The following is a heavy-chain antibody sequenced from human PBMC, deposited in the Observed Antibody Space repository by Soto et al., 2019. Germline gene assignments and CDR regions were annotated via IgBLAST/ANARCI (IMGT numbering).Heavy chain of an antibody. Sequence: EVQLVESGGGLVQPGGSLRLSCAAPGFTFSSYWMHWARQAPGKGLLWVLRINSDGSSTSYADSVKGRFTISRDNAKNTLYLQMNSLRAEDTAVYYCATLGIAVAGPPGDYWGQGTLVTVSS. CDR1: GFTFSSYW. J-gene: IGHJ4*02. CDR2: INSDGSST. V-gene: IGHV3-74*01. D-gene: IGHD6-19*01. CDR3: ATLGIAVAGPPGDY.